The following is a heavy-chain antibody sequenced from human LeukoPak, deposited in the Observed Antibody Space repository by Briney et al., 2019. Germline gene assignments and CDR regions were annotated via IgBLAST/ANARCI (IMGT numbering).Heavy chain of an antibody. CDR3: ASGRRWLRPYFDY. CDR2: IYHSGST. J-gene: IGHJ4*02. CDR1: GYSISSGYY. Sequence: SETLSLTCTVSGYSISSGYYWGWIRQPPGKGLEWIGSIYHSGSTYCNPSLKSRVTISVDTSKNQFSLKLSSVTAADTAVYYCASGRRWLRPYFDYWGQGTLVTVSS. V-gene: IGHV4-38-2*02. D-gene: IGHD5-12*01.